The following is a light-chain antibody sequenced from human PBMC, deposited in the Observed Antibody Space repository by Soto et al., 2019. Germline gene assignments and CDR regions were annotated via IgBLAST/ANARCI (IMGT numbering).Light chain of an antibody. CDR2: WAS. Sequence: DIVLTQSPDSLAVSLGARATINCKSSQSVLYSSNNKNYLAWYQHKPGQPPKLLIFWASTRESGVPDRFSGSGSETDFTLTISSLQAEDVAVYYCQQYFATPQTFGQGTKVEIK. J-gene: IGKJ1*01. CDR3: QQYFATPQT. CDR1: QSVLYSSNNKNY. V-gene: IGKV4-1*01.